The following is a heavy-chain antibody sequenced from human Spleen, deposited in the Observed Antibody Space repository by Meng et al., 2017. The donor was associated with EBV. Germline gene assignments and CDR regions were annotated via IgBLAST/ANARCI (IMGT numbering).Heavy chain of an antibody. V-gene: IGHV7-4-1*02. CDR2: INTNTGEA. Sequence: QGQVVQSGCELKKPGASVRVSCKASGNTFTSYVMNWVRQAPGQGLEWVGWINTNTGEARYAQGFTGRFVFSLDTSVSTAHLQISSLMAEDTAVYYCARGYNAWIQIPFYWGQGTLVTVSS. J-gene: IGHJ4*02. CDR3: ARGYNAWIQIPFY. CDR1: GNTFTSYV. D-gene: IGHD5-18*01.